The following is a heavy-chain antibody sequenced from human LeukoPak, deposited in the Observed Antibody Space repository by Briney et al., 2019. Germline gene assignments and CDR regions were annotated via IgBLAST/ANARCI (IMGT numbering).Heavy chain of an antibody. Sequence: ASVKVSCKASGYTFTSYGISWVRQAPGQGLEWMGWVSTYNGNTNYAHNLQGRVTMTRDTSTSTVYMELSSLRSEDTAVYYCARDPSPPPNIVVVPAARYGMDVWGQGTTVTVSS. CDR3: ARDPSPPPNIVVVPAARYGMDV. V-gene: IGHV1-18*01. CDR2: VSTYNGNT. CDR1: GYTFTSYG. D-gene: IGHD2-2*01. J-gene: IGHJ6*02.